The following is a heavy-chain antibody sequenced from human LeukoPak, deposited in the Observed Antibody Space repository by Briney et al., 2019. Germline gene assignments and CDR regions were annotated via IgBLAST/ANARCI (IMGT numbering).Heavy chain of an antibody. Sequence: SETLALTCTVSGGSISSYYWSWIRQPPGKGLEWIGYIDYSGSTNYNPSLKSRVTISVDTSKNQSSLKLSSVTAADTAVYYCARERSGYYFDWGQGTLVTVSS. V-gene: IGHV4-59*01. D-gene: IGHD3-22*01. J-gene: IGHJ4*02. CDR3: ARERSGYYFD. CDR1: GGSISSYY. CDR2: IDYSGST.